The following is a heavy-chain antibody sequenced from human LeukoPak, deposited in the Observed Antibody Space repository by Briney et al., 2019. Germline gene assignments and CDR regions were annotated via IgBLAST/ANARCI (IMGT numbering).Heavy chain of an antibody. CDR3: ARDRTMIGSGFDY. CDR1: GFTFSSYA. CDR2: IKQDGSEK. D-gene: IGHD3-22*01. J-gene: IGHJ4*02. Sequence: GGSLRLSCAASGFTFSSYAMSWVRQAPGKGLEWVANIKQDGSEKYYVDSVKGRFTISRDNAKNSLYLQMNSLRAEDTAVYYCARDRTMIGSGFDYWGQGTLVTVSS. V-gene: IGHV3-7*01.